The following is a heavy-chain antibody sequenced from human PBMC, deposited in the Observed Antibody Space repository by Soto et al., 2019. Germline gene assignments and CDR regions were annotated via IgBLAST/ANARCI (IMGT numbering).Heavy chain of an antibody. D-gene: IGHD3-10*01. J-gene: IGHJ4*02. CDR2: FRTGGDDGTT. V-gene: IGHV3-23*01. CDR3: AKKVNSGPGSQYFDY. CDR1: GFTFSSYS. Sequence: HPGGSLRLSCAASGFTFSSYSMSWVRQAPGKWLEWVSGFRTGGDDGTTYYADSVKGRFTISRDNSKNTLFLQMNSLRVEDTAIYYCAKKVNSGPGSQYFDYWGQGXLVTVYS.